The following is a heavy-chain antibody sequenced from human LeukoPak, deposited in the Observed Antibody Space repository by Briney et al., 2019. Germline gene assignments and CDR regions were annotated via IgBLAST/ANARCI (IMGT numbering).Heavy chain of an antibody. V-gene: IGHV4-4*07. CDR1: GGSISSYY. D-gene: IGHD5-12*01. J-gene: IGHJ4*02. CDR2: IYTSGST. CDR3: ARGPRGYSGYDTEFDY. Sequence: SETLSLTCTVSGGSISSYYWSWIRQPPGKGLEWIGRIYTSGSTNYNPSLKSRVTMSVDTSKNQFSLKLSSVTAADTAVYYCARGPRGYSGYDTEFDYWGQGTLVTVSS.